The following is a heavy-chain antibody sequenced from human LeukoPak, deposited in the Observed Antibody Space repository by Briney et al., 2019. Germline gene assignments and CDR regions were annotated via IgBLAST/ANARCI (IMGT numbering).Heavy chain of an antibody. D-gene: IGHD1-26*01. CDR1: GYTFTSYD. CDR2: MNPNSGNT. J-gene: IGHJ3*02. V-gene: IGHV1-8*01. Sequence: ASVKVSCKASGYTFTSYDINWVRQATGQGLEWMGWMNPNSGNTGYAQKFQGRVTMTRNTSISTAYMELSSLRSEDTAVYYCARGLLSEWELPSDAFDIWGQGTMVTVSS. CDR3: ARGLLSEWELPSDAFDI.